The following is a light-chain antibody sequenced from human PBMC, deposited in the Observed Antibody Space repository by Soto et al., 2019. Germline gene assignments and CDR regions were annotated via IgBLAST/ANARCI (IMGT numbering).Light chain of an antibody. Sequence: DIQMTQSPSTLSAGVGDRVTITCRASQRISTYLNWYQQKPGKAPTLLIYAASSLQSGVPSRFSGGGSGTDFTLTINTLQPEDFATYFCQQCYRSPRTFGQWTKLEIK. J-gene: IGKJ1*01. V-gene: IGKV1-39*01. CDR2: AAS. CDR1: QRISTY. CDR3: QQCYRSPRT.